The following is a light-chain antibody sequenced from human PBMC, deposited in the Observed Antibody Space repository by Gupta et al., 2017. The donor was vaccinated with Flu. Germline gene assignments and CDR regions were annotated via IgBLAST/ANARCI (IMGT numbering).Light chain of an antibody. CDR1: QSVSSY. V-gene: IGKV3-11*01. CDR2: DAS. CDR3: QQRSNWPGT. J-gene: IGKJ1*01. Sequence: EIVLTQSPATLSLSPGERATLSCRASQSVSSYLAWYQQKPGQAPRLLIYDASNRATGIAARFSGSGSGTDFTLTISSPEPEDFAVYYCQQRSNWPGTFGQGTKVEIK.